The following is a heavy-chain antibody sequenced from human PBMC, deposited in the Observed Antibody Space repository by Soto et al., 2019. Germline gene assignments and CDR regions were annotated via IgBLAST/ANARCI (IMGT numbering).Heavy chain of an antibody. CDR1: GGSVSSGYF. CDR3: ARPHYDSNTFYYFFDY. D-gene: IGHD3-22*01. Sequence: SETLSLTCVVSGGSVSSGYFWSWIRQPPGKGLEWIGEIFHGGSTNYSPSLKSRVTISVDTSKNQFSLELSSVTAADTAVYYCARPHYDSNTFYYFFDYWGQGTLVTVSS. CDR2: IFHGGST. V-gene: IGHV4-34*12. J-gene: IGHJ4*02.